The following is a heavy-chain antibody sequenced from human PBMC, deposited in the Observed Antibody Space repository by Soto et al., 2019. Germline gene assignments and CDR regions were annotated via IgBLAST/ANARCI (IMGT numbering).Heavy chain of an antibody. D-gene: IGHD3-22*01. CDR1: GYTFTSYG. Sequence: EASVKVSCKASGYTFTSYGISWVRQAPGQGLEWMGWISAYNGNTNYAQKLQGRVTMTTDTSTSTAYMELRSLRSDDTAVYYCATTRPNYYDGSGSYESFDYWGQGTLVTVS. CDR2: ISAYNGNT. CDR3: ATTRPNYYDGSGSYESFDY. J-gene: IGHJ4*02. V-gene: IGHV1-18*04.